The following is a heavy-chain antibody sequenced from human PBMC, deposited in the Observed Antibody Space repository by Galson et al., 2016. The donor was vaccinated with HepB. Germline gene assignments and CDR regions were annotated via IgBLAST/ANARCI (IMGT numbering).Heavy chain of an antibody. CDR1: GFIFSNYD. Sequence: SLRLSCAASGFIFSNYDMHWARQVAGKGLEWVSCIDIAGDTYYPDSVKGRFTISRENAKSTVYLQINSLRAEDTAVYYCVRGVAGCDYWGQGTLVTVSS. CDR2: IDIAGDT. J-gene: IGHJ4*02. CDR3: VRGVAGCDY. D-gene: IGHD6-19*01. V-gene: IGHV3-13*01.